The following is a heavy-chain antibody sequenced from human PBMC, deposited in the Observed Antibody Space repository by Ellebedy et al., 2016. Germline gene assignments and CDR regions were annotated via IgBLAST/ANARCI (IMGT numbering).Heavy chain of an antibody. Sequence: GGSLRLXCAASGFTFSSYAMHWVRQAPGKGLEWVAVISYDGSNKYYADSVKGRFTISRDNSKNTLYLQMNSLRAEDTAVYYCARDQGVFDIWGQGTMVTVSS. J-gene: IGHJ3*02. CDR3: ARDQGVFDI. CDR2: ISYDGSNK. CDR1: GFTFSSYA. V-gene: IGHV3-30-3*01.